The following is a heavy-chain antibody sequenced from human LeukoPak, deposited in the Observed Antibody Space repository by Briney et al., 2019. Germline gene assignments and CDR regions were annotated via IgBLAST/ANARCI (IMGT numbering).Heavy chain of an antibody. CDR1: GGSISSYY. J-gene: IGHJ4*02. V-gene: IGHV4-59*01. D-gene: IGHD1-1*01. Sequence: KPSETLSLTCTVSGGSISSYYWNWIRQTPGKGLEWIGYILYSGTTTNYNPSLKSRVTISVDTSKNQFSLKLSSVTAADTAVYYCARVGDWNDLVYWGQGTLVTVSS. CDR2: ILYSGTTT. CDR3: ARVGDWNDLVY.